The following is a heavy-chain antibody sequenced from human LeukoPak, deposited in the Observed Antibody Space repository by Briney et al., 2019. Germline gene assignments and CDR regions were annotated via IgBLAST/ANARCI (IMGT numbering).Heavy chain of an antibody. CDR3: ARAPRLRYFDWLSTPEH. D-gene: IGHD3-9*01. V-gene: IGHV4-59*12. J-gene: IGHJ1*01. CDR2: VYYSGNT. CDR1: GDSISSFY. Sequence: SETLSLTCTVSGDSISSFYWSWIRQPPGKGLEWIGYVYYSGNTNYNPSLKSRVTISVDTSKNQFSLKLSSVTAADTAVYYCARAPRLRYFDWLSTPEHWGQGTLVTVSS.